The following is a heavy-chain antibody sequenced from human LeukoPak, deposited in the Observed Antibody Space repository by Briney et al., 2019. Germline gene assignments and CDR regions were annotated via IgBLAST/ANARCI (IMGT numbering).Heavy chain of an antibody. CDR3: ARGPITTRSHFDY. CDR1: GGSVSSGSYY. CDR2: VSYTGDA. J-gene: IGHJ4*02. D-gene: IGHD3-22*01. Sequence: SETLSLTCTVSGGSVSSGSYYWSWIRQPPGKGLEWIGYVSYTGDASQNPSLRGRVTMSVDTSNNQVSLELSSLRSEDTAVYYCARGPITTRSHFDYWGQGTLVTVSS. V-gene: IGHV4-61*01.